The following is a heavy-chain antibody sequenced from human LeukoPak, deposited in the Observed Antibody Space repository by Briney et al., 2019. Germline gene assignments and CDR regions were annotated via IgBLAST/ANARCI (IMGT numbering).Heavy chain of an antibody. J-gene: IGHJ5*02. V-gene: IGHV4-34*01. D-gene: IGHD2-15*01. CDR1: GGSLSGYY. CDR2: INHSGST. Sequence: SETLSLTCAVYGGSLSGYYWSWIRQPPGKGLEWIGEINHSGSTNYNPSLKSRVTISVDTSKNQFSLKLSSVTAADTAVYYCARGPDCSGGSCYPYWFDPWGQGTLVTVSS. CDR3: ARGPDCSGGSCYPYWFDP.